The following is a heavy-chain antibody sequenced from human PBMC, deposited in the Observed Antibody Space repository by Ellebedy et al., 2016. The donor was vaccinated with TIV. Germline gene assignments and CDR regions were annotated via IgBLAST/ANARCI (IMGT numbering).Heavy chain of an antibody. CDR2: ISGSGGST. CDR3: ARAPTAIFAHFYYYYYYMDV. V-gene: IGHV3-23*01. CDR1: GFTFSSYA. D-gene: IGHD2-21*02. J-gene: IGHJ6*03. Sequence: GGSLRLXXAASGFTFSSYAMSWVRQAPGRRLEWVSAISGSGGSTHYVDSVRGRFTISRDNSKNTLYLQVTSLRAEDTAVYYCARAPTAIFAHFYYYYYYMDVWGKGTTVTVSS.